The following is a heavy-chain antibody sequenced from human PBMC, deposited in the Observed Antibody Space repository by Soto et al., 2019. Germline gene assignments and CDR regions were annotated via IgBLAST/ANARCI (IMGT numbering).Heavy chain of an antibody. Sequence: EVQLLESGGGLVQPGVSLRLSCAASGFTFSSYAMSWVRQAPGKGLEWVSAISGSGGSTYYADSVKGRFTISRDNSKNTRYLQMNNLRAEDTAVYYCAKGTSIAARPGIFDYWGQGTLVTVSS. D-gene: IGHD6-6*01. CDR1: GFTFSSYA. CDR2: ISGSGGST. CDR3: AKGTSIAARPGIFDY. J-gene: IGHJ4*02. V-gene: IGHV3-23*01.